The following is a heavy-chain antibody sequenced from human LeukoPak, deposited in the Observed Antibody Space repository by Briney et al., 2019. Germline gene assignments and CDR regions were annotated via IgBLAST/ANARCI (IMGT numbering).Heavy chain of an antibody. V-gene: IGHV4-38-2*02. Sequence: PSETLSLTCTVSGYSISSGYYWGWIRQPPGKGLEWIGSIYYSGSTYNNPSLKSRVTISVDTSKNQFSLKLSSVTAADTAVYYCARGFSGGYDEAPPGYWGQGTLVTVSS. CDR2: IYYSGST. J-gene: IGHJ4*02. CDR1: GYSISSGYY. D-gene: IGHD5-12*01. CDR3: ARGFSGGYDEAPPGY.